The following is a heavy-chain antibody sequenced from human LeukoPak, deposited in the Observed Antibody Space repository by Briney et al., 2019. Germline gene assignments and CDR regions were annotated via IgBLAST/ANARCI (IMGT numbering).Heavy chain of an antibody. D-gene: IGHD6-13*01. Sequence: GGSLRLSCAASEFTFSDYEMNWVRQAPGKGLEWILHISTSGSIIHYADSVKGRFTISRDNAKNSLYLQMNSLRAEDTALYFCARDATTEPGTVYMDVWGKGTTVTISS. V-gene: IGHV3-48*03. J-gene: IGHJ6*03. CDR1: EFTFSDYE. CDR2: ISTSGSII. CDR3: ARDATTEPGTVYMDV.